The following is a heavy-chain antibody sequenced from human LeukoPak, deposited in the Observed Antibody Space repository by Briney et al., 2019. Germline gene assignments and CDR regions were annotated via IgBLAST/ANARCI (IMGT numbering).Heavy chain of an antibody. CDR1: GLTFSSYA. Sequence: GGCLRLSCAASGLTFSSYAMPWVRQALGKGLEYVSAISCNGGSTYYAKFVKGRFTISRDNSKNTLYLQMGSLRAEHMAVYYCARAPQEWYSSGWYVDYYFDYWGQGTLVTVSS. J-gene: IGHJ4*02. D-gene: IGHD6-19*01. CDR3: ARAPQEWYSSGWYVDYYFDY. CDR2: ISCNGGST. V-gene: IGHV3-64*01.